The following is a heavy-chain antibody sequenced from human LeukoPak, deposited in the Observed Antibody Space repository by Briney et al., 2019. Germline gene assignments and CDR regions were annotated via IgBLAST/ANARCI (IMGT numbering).Heavy chain of an antibody. J-gene: IGHJ3*02. Sequence: SETLSLTCNVSGSSISSYYWSWIRQPPGEGLEWIGYFYHSGGTNYNPSLKGRATISVDTSKNEVSLKLRSVTAADTAVYYCARHSQGWNSGAFDIWGQGTMVTVSS. D-gene: IGHD1-7*01. CDR3: ARHSQGWNSGAFDI. CDR2: FYHSGGT. V-gene: IGHV4-59*01. CDR1: GSSISSYY.